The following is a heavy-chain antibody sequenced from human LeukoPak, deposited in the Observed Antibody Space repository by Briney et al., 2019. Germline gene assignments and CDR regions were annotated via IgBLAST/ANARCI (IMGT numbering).Heavy chain of an antibody. J-gene: IGHJ1*01. Sequence: GGSLRLSFPASGFTFISYAMSWVRRAPGKGLEWVSAISGSGGSTYYADSVKGRFTISRDNSKNTLYLQMNSLRAEDTAVYYCAKDGSGSSSWPEYFQHWGQGTLVTVSS. CDR3: AKDGSGSSSWPEYFQH. D-gene: IGHD6-13*01. CDR1: GFTFISYA. V-gene: IGHV3-23*01. CDR2: ISGSGGST.